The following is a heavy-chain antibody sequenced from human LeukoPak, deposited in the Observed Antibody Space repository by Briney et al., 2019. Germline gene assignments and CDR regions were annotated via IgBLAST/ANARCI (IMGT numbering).Heavy chain of an antibody. CDR1: GFTFRNYA. J-gene: IGHJ3*01. Sequence: PGGSLRLSCAASGFTFRNYAMSWVRQAPGKGLEWVSAISASGGTPYYADSVKGRFTISRDNSQNTLYLQMNSLRAEDTAVYYCAKRHIAALGGDAFDAWGQGTMVTASS. CDR2: ISASGGTP. D-gene: IGHD5-12*01. V-gene: IGHV3-23*01. CDR3: AKRHIAALGGDAFDA.